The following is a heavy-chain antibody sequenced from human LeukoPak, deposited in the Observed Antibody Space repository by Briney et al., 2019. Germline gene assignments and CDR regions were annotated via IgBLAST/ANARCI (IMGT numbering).Heavy chain of an antibody. D-gene: IGHD3-9*01. Sequence: PGGSLRLSCAASGFTVSSNYMSWVRQAPGKGLEWVSVIYSGGSTYYADSVKGRFTISRHNSKNTLYLQMNSLRAEDTAVHYCARANYDILTGYYYGMDVWGQGTTVTVSS. J-gene: IGHJ6*02. CDR1: GFTVSSNY. V-gene: IGHV3-53*04. CDR2: IYSGGST. CDR3: ARANYDILTGYYYGMDV.